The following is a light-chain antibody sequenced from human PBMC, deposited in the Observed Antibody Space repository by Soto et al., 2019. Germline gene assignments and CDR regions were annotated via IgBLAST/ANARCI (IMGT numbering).Light chain of an antibody. J-gene: IGKJ5*01. CDR2: GAS. V-gene: IGKV3-15*01. CDR3: QQYNNWPIT. CDR1: QSVSSN. Sequence: EILVTLSHATLSLSHGGSATLSCMASQSVSSNLAWYQQKPGQAPRLLIYGASTRATGIPARFSGSGSGTEFTLTISSLQSEDFAVYYCQQYNNWPITFGQVTRLEIK.